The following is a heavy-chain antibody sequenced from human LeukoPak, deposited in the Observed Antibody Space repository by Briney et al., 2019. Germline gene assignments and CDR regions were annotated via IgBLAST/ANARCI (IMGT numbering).Heavy chain of an antibody. J-gene: IGHJ4*02. CDR3: AKGAYSSGWYVNY. CDR1: GFTFSNYA. D-gene: IGHD6-19*01. Sequence: GGSLRLSCAASGFTFSNYAMSWVRQAPGEGLEWVSVISGSGGSTYYADSVKGRFTISRDNSKNTLYLQMNSLRAEDTAVYYCAKGAYSSGWYVNYWGQGTLVTVSS. CDR2: ISGSGGST. V-gene: IGHV3-23*01.